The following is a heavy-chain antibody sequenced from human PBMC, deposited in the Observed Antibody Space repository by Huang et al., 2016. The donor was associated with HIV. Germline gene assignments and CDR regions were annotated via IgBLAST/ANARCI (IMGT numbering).Heavy chain of an antibody. D-gene: IGHD4-4*01. CDR1: GGPFRSYS. V-gene: IGHV1-69*13. CDR3: ARGSLEYSVSSSLDY. Sequence: QVQLLQSGAEVKKPGSSVKVSCKASGGPFRSYSIAWVRQAPGQGLEWIESLMPVLDSPNYAEKVQGRVRVTADESTSTVYMELRDLRPDDTAVYFCARGSLEYSVSSSLDYWGQGTHVTVSS. CDR2: LMPVLDSP. J-gene: IGHJ4*02.